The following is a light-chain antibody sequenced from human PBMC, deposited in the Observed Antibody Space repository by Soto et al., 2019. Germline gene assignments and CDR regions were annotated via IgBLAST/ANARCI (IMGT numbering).Light chain of an antibody. CDR1: TNDVGGYNY. Sequence: QSALTQPASVSGSPGQSITISCTGTTNDVGGYNYVSWYQQHPGKAPKLLIFEVSSRPSGVSNRFSGSKSGNTASLTISPIQADDEADYFCHSYTSSTSSPYPFGTGNKGPV. CDR3: HSYTSSTSSPYP. CDR2: EVS. V-gene: IGLV2-14*01. J-gene: IGLJ1*01.